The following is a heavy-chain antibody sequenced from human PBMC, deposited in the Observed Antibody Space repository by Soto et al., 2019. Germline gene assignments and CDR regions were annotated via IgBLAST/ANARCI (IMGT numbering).Heavy chain of an antibody. CDR3: ARGRWELRFDN. Sequence: QVHLQQWGAGRLKPSETLSLTCAVYGGSFSGYYGSWIRQPPGKGLEWIGEINHSGSTNYNPSLESRVTISVDTSKSQFSLKLSSVTAADTAVYYCARGRWELRFDNWGQGTLVTVSP. J-gene: IGHJ4*02. CDR1: GGSFSGYY. CDR2: INHSGST. D-gene: IGHD1-7*01. V-gene: IGHV4-34*01.